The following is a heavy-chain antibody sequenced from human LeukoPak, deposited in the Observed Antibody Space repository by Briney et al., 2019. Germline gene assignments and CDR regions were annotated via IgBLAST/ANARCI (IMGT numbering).Heavy chain of an antibody. CDR1: GFAFSTFA. D-gene: IGHD3-3*01. CDR2: ISGSGRST. Sequence: PGGSLRLSCAASGFAFSTFAMSWVRQAPGKGLEWASRISGSGRSTYYTDSMKGRFTVYRDNSKNTLYLQMSSLRAEDTAVYYCVTGSYYDFWSGYRPPLDYWGQGTLVTVSS. CDR3: VTGSYYDFWSGYRPPLDY. V-gene: IGHV3-23*01. J-gene: IGHJ4*02.